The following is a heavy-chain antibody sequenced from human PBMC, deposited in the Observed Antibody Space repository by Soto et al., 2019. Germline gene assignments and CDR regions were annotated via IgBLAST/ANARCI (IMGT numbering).Heavy chain of an antibody. CDR3: ASEGVYGDYGPLFAFDY. CDR1: GFTFSSYA. D-gene: IGHD4-17*01. Sequence: QVQLVESGGGVVQPGRSLRLSCAASGFTFSSYAMHWVRQAPGKGLEWVAVISYDGSNKYYADSVKGRFSISRDNSKNTLDLQMNSLRAEDTAVYYCASEGVYGDYGPLFAFDYWGQGTLVTVSS. J-gene: IGHJ4*02. CDR2: ISYDGSNK. V-gene: IGHV3-30-3*01.